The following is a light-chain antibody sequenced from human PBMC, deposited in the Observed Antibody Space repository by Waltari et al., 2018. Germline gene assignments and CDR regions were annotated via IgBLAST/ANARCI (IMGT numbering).Light chain of an antibody. CDR3: SSYPSSSTVV. CDR1: SSDVGGYNY. Sequence: QSALTQPASVSGSPGQSITISCTGTSSDVGGYNYVSWYQQHPGKAPKLMIYDVSNRPSGVSNRFSGSKSGHPASLTISGLQAEDAADYYCSSYPSSSTVVFGGGTKLTVL. V-gene: IGLV2-14*03. CDR2: DVS. J-gene: IGLJ2*01.